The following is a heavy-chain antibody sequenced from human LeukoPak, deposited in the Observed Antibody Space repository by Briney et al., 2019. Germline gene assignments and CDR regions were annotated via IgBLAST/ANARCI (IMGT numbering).Heavy chain of an antibody. V-gene: IGHV4-59*11. J-gene: IGHJ4*02. CDR2: ISYIGST. CDR1: DDSFSSHY. Sequence: SETLSLTCAVSDDSFSSHYWTWIRQPPGKGLEWIGYISYIGSTNYNPSLKSRVTISIDTSKNQFSLKLSSVTAADTAVYYCARAGYDRDVGFDYWGQGTLVTVSS. D-gene: IGHD3-22*01. CDR3: ARAGYDRDVGFDY.